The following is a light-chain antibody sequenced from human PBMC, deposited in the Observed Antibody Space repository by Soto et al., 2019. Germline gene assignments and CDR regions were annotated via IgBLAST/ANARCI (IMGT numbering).Light chain of an antibody. J-gene: IGKJ3*01. CDR1: QDISNY. CDR3: QQYDTLPGFT. CDR2: DAS. Sequence: DIQMTQSPSSLSASVGDRVTITCQASQDISNYLNWYQQKPGKAPKLLIYDASNLETGVPSRFSRSGSGTDFTFTISSLQPEDIATYYCQQYDTLPGFTFGPGTKVDIK. V-gene: IGKV1-33*01.